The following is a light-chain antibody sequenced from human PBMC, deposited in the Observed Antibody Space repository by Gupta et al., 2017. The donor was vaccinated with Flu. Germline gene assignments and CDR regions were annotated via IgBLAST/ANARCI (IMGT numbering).Light chain of an antibody. CDR2: DAS. CDR3: QKPSNLAPDP. J-gene: IGKJ2*01. V-gene: IGKV3-11*01. CDR1: QSVGTY. Sequence: EIVLTQSPATLSLSPGERATLSCRASQSVGTYLAWYQQKPGQTPRLLIYDASNRATGIPARFSGSGSGTDFTLTISSLEPEDFAVYYCQKPSNLAPDPFGQGTRLEIK.